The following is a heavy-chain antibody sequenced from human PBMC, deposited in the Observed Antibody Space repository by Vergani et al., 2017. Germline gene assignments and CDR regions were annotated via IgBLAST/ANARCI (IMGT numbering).Heavy chain of an antibody. D-gene: IGHD5-18*01. V-gene: IGHV2-5*02. CDR1: GFSLSTSGVG. CDR3: ARGIVDTAMVFRVRWKYNWFDP. CDR2: IYWDDDK. Sequence: QITLKESGPTLVKPTQTLTLTCTFSGFSLSTSGVGVGWIRQPPGKALEWLALIYWDDDKRYSPSLKSRLTITKDTSKNQVVLTMTNMDPVDTATYYCARGIVDTAMVFRVRWKYNWFDPWGQGTLVTVSS. J-gene: IGHJ5*02.